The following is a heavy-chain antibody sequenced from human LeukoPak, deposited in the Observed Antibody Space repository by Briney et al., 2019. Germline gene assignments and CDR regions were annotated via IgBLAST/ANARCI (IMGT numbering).Heavy chain of an antibody. J-gene: IGHJ4*02. CDR3: ARDSPDYYGSGSAGFDY. Sequence: GRSLRLSCAASGFTFSSYAMHWVRQAPGKGLEWVAVISYDGSNKYYADSVKGRFTISRDNSKNTLYLQMNSLRAEDTAVYYCARDSPDYYGSGSAGFDYWGQGTLVTVSS. D-gene: IGHD3-10*01. CDR2: ISYDGSNK. CDR1: GFTFSSYA. V-gene: IGHV3-30-3*01.